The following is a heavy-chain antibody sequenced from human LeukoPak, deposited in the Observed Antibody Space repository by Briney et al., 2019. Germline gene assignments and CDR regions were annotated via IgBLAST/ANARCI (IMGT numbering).Heavy chain of an antibody. D-gene: IGHD6-19*01. Sequence: GGSLESFCQGFGYSFSTYWFAWVRRMPGKRVVWMGVIYPGNCDNRYCTYFQGHVTISADKSITAATLQWSSLKASATAKYYCARLGGYSSGWYVQYWGQGTLGTASS. CDR3: ARLGGYSSGWYVQY. CDR1: GYSFSTYW. V-gene: IGHV5-51*01. J-gene: IGHJ4*02. CDR2: IYPGNCDN.